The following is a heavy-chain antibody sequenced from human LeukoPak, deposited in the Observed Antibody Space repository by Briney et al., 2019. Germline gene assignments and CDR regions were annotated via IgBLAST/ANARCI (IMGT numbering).Heavy chain of an antibody. J-gene: IGHJ4*02. CDR2: INSDGSST. Sequence: PGGSLRLSCAASGFTFSSYWMHWVRQAPGKGLVWVSRINSDGSSTSYADSVKGRFTISRDNATNTLHLQMNSLRAEDTAVYYCATSVRSGSHLDYWGQGTLVTVSS. D-gene: IGHD1-26*01. V-gene: IGHV3-74*01. CDR1: GFTFSSYW. CDR3: ATSVRSGSHLDY.